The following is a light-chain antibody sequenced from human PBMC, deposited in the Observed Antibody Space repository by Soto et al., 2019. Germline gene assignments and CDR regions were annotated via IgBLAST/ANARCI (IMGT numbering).Light chain of an antibody. CDR2: YVT. CDR1: SSDIVNYNL. J-gene: IGLJ3*02. CDR3: CSSAGSDTWV. Sequence: QSALTQPRSVSGSPGQSVTISCTGTSSDIVNYNLVSWYQQHPGKAPKLIIYYVTGRPSGVPDRFSGSKSGNTASLTISGLQAEDEADYYCCSSAGSDTWVLGGGTQLTVL. V-gene: IGLV2-11*01.